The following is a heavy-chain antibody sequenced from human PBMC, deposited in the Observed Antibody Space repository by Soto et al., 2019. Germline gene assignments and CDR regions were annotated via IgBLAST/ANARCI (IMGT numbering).Heavy chain of an antibody. D-gene: IGHD5-18*01. Sequence: GGSLRLSCAASGFTFSSYAMHWVRQAPGKGLEWVAVISYDGSNKYYADSVKGRFTISRDNSKNTLYLQMNSLRAEETAVYYCARGPGYSYGHEWGYWGQGTLVTVSS. J-gene: IGHJ4*02. CDR1: GFTFSSYA. CDR3: ARGPGYSYGHEWGY. V-gene: IGHV3-30-3*01. CDR2: ISYDGSNK.